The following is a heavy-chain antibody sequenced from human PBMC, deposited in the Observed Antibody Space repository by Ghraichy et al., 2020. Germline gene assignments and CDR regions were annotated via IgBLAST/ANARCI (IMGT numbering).Heavy chain of an antibody. Sequence: LSLTCAASGFNFIDYAMTWVRQAPGKGLEWVSTISGDTVYTYYADSVKGRFTISRDNSKNTLYLEMNSLRAEDTAVYHCAKGTIRNNDFLTGSYYWGQRPLVTVSS. CDR3: AKGTIRNNDFLTGSYY. J-gene: IGHJ4*02. V-gene: IGHV3-23*01. CDR2: ISGDTVYT. D-gene: IGHD3-9*01. CDR1: GFNFIDYA.